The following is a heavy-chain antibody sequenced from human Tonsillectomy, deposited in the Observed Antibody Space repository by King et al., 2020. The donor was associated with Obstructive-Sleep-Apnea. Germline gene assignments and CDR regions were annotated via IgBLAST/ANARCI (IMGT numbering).Heavy chain of an antibody. J-gene: IGHJ4*02. CDR1: GFTFSSYA. CDR3: ARDRVVGATHPY. D-gene: IGHD1-26*01. CDR2: ISYDGSNK. V-gene: IGHV3-30*04. Sequence: VQLVESGGGVVQPGRSLRLSCAASGFTFSSYAMHWVRQAPGKGLEWVAIISYDGSNKYYADSVKGRFTISRDNSKNTLYLQMNSLRAEDTAVYYCARDRVVGATHPYWGQGTLATVSS.